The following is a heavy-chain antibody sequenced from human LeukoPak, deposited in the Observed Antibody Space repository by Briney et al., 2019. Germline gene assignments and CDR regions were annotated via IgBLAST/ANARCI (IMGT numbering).Heavy chain of an antibody. Sequence: PGGSLRLSCAASGFTFSSSGMHWVRQAPGKGLEWVAVISFDGSNKYYADSVKGRFTISRDNSKKMLYLQMNSLRVEDTAVYYCAKGPNVRAFDFWGQGTMVTVSS. J-gene: IGHJ3*01. V-gene: IGHV3-30*18. CDR2: ISFDGSNK. CDR3: AKGPNVRAFDF. CDR1: GFTFSSSG.